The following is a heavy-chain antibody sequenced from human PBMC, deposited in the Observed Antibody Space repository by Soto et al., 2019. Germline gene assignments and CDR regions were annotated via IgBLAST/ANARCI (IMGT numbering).Heavy chain of an antibody. CDR1: GYSFAGYW. J-gene: IGHJ4*02. CDR2: IDPSDSQT. V-gene: IGHV5-10-1*01. Sequence: RGESLKISCKGSGYSFAGYWITWVRQKPGKGLEWMGRIDPSDSQTYYSPSFRGHVTISVTKSITTVFLQWSSLRASDTAMYYCARQIYDSDNGPNFQYYFDSWGQGTPVTVYS. D-gene: IGHD3-22*01. CDR3: ARQIYDSDNGPNFQYYFDS.